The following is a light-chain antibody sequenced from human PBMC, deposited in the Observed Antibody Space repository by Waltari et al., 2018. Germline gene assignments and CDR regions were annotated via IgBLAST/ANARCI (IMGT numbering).Light chain of an antibody. CDR3: MQALQSPLT. CDR1: QSLLHSNGNTY. Sequence: DIVMTQTPLSLPVTPGEPASIPCRSSQSLLHSNGNTYLYWYLQKPGQPPRLLIYRVSNRFSGVPYRFSGSGSGTDFTLKISRVEAEDVGVYYCMQALQSPLTFGPGTKLDIK. CDR2: RVS. V-gene: IGKV2-29*02. J-gene: IGKJ3*01.